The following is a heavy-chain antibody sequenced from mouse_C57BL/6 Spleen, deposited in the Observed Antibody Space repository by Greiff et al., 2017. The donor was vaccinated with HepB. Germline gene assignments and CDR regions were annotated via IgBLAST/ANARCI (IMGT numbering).Heavy chain of an antibody. V-gene: IGHV1-78*01. J-gene: IGHJ4*01. D-gene: IGHD1-1*01. CDR2: IYPRDGST. CDR3: AGIYPDFYYAMDY. CDR1: GYTFTDHT. Sequence: SDAELVKPGASVKISCKVSGYTFTDHTIHWMKQRPEQGLEWIGYIYPRDGSTKYNEKFKGKATLTADKSSSTAYMQLNSLTSEDSAVYFCAGIYPDFYYAMDYWGQGTSVTVSS.